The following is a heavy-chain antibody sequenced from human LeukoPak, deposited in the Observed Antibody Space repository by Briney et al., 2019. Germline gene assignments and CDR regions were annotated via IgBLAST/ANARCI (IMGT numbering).Heavy chain of an antibody. CDR1: GFTFSDYY. Sequence: GGSLRLSCAASGFTFSDYYMSWVRQAPGKGLEWVSAISGSGGSTYYADSVKGRFTISRDNSKNTLYLQMNSLRAEDTAVYYCAKAGSSGWYSYDYWGQGTLVTVSS. J-gene: IGHJ4*02. CDR2: ISGSGGST. CDR3: AKAGSSGWYSYDY. V-gene: IGHV3-23*01. D-gene: IGHD6-19*01.